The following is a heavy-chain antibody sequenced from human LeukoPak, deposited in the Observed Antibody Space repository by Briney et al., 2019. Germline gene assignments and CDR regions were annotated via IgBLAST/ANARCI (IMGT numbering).Heavy chain of an antibody. CDR1: GGSISSGDYY. Sequence: SETLSLTCTVSGGSISSGDYYWRWLRQPPGKGLEWIGYIYYSGSTYYNPSLKSRVTISVDTSKNQFSLKLSSVTAADTAVYYCARSSDSYGTIDYWGQGTLVTVSS. CDR3: ARSSDSYGTIDY. CDR2: IYYSGST. V-gene: IGHV4-30-4*01. J-gene: IGHJ4*02. D-gene: IGHD5-18*01.